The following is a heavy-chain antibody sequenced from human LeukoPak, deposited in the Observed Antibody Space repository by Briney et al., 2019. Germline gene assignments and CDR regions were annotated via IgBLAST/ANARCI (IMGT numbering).Heavy chain of an antibody. V-gene: IGHV1-2*02. CDR1: GYTFTGYY. Sequence: ASVKVSCKASGYTFTGYYLHWVRQAPGQGLEWVGGINSNNGDTHYAQNFQGRVTMTRDTSISTAYMELSRLGSDDTAVYYCARDGDGYNLDWGQGTLVTVSS. J-gene: IGHJ4*02. CDR3: ARDGDGYNLD. CDR2: INSNNGDT. D-gene: IGHD5-24*01.